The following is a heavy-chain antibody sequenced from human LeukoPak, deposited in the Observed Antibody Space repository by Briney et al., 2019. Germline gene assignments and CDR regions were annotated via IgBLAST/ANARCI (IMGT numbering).Heavy chain of an antibody. CDR3: ARAGYCSSTSCYSFDAFDI. D-gene: IGHD2-2*01. CDR1: GYSFTNYW. J-gene: IGHJ3*02. CDR2: IYPGDSDT. Sequence: GESLKISCKGSGYSFTNYWLGWVRQMPGKGLEGMGIIYPGDSDTRYSPSFQGQGTISAEKSISTAYLQWSSLKASDTAMYYCARAGYCSSTSCYSFDAFDIWGQGTMVTVSS. V-gene: IGHV5-51*01.